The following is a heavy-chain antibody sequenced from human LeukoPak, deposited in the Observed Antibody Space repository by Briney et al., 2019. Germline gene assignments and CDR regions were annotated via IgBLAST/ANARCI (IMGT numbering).Heavy chain of an antibody. Sequence: ASVKVSCKASGYTFTGYYMHWVRQAPGQGLEWMGWINPNSGGTNYAQKFQGRVTMTRDTSISTAYMELSRLRSDDTAVYYCAKDPTSSSHGYYYYMDVWGKGTTVTVSS. CDR2: INPNSGGT. CDR3: AKDPTSSSHGYYYYMDV. V-gene: IGHV1-2*02. J-gene: IGHJ6*03. D-gene: IGHD6-6*01. CDR1: GYTFTGYY.